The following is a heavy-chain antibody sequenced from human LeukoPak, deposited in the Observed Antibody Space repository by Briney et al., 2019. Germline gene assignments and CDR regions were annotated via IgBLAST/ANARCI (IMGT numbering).Heavy chain of an antibody. Sequence: PGGSLGLSCAASGFTFSTYWMHWVRRAPGKGLVWVARIKGDGSSTIYADSVKGRFTISRDNSKNTLYLQTSSLRAEDTAVYYCARASTTVPNLLDHWGRGTLVTVSS. CDR2: IKGDGSST. CDR1: GFTFSTYW. CDR3: ARASTTVPNLLDH. J-gene: IGHJ4*02. V-gene: IGHV3-74*01. D-gene: IGHD4-17*01.